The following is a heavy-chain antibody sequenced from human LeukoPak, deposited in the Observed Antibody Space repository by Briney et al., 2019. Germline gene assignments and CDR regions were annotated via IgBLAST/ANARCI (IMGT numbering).Heavy chain of an antibody. Sequence: GGSLRLSCAASGFTFDEYAMHGLRQAPGKGLEWVSLISGDGESTYYADSVKGRFTISRDNSKNSLHLQMNSLRADDTALYYCAKTPRNYGLGIYSWFDPGGQGTLVTVSS. J-gene: IGHJ5*02. D-gene: IGHD3-10*01. CDR3: AKTPRNYGLGIYSWFDP. CDR2: ISGDGEST. V-gene: IGHV3-43*02. CDR1: GFTFDEYA.